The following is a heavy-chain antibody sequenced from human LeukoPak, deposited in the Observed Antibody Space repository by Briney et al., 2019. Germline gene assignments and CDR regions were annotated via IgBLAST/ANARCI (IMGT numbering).Heavy chain of an antibody. D-gene: IGHD5-12*01. CDR3: ARDGVSGYDVVYYYYGMDV. CDR1: GFTFSSYA. CDR2: ISYDGSNK. V-gene: IGHV3-30-3*01. J-gene: IGHJ6*02. Sequence: PGGSLRLSCAASGFTFSSYAMHWVRQGPGKGLEWVAVISYDGSNKYYADSVKGRFTISRDNSKNTLYLQMNSLRAEDTAVYYCARDGVSGYDVVYYYYGMDVWGQGTTVTVSS.